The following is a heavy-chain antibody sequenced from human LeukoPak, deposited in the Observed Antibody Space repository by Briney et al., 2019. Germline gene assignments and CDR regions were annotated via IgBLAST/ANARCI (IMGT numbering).Heavy chain of an antibody. CDR1: GFTFDDYA. V-gene: IGHV3-9*01. CDR2: ISWNSGSI. D-gene: IGHD3-22*01. Sequence: GGSLRLSCAASGFTFDDYAMHWVRQAPGKGLEWVSGISWNSGSIGYADSVKGRFTISRDNAKNSLYLQMNSLRAEDTAVYYCAKGPYYYDSSGLSHYFDYWGQGTLVTVSS. CDR3: AKGPYYYDSSGLSHYFDY. J-gene: IGHJ4*02.